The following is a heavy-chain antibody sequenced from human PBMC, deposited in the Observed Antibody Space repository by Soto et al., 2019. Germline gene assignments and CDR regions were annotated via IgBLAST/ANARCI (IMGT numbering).Heavy chain of an antibody. CDR3: ARGDILTGYSYFDY. CDR2: ISAYNGNT. D-gene: IGHD3-9*01. Sequence: GASVKVSCKASGYTFTSYGISWVRQAPGQGLEWMGWISAYNGNTNYAQKLQGRVTMTTDTSTSTAYMELRSPRSDDTAVYYCARGDILTGYSYFDYWGQGTLVTVSS. CDR1: GYTFTSYG. V-gene: IGHV1-18*01. J-gene: IGHJ4*02.